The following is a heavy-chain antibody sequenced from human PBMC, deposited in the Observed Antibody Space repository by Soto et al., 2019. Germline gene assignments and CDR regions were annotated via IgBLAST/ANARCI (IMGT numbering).Heavy chain of an antibody. V-gene: IGHV5-51*01. CDR2: IYPGDSDT. CDR3: ARQPASGGYWYFDL. Sequence: EVQLVQSGAEVKKPGESLKISCKASGYSFTNYWIGWVRQMPGKGLEWMGIIYPGDSDTRYSPSFQGQVTISADKSITTAYRQWSSLQASDTAMYYCARQPASGGYWYFDLWGRGTLVTVSA. D-gene: IGHD2-2*01. J-gene: IGHJ2*01. CDR1: GYSFTNYW.